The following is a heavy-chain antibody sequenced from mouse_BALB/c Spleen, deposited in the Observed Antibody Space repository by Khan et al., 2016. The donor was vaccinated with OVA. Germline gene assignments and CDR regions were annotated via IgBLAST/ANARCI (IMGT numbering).Heavy chain of an antibody. CDR1: GYTFTSYY. CDR2: IYPGDGNT. Sequence: QVQLQQSGPELVKPGASVKMSCKASGYTFTSYYIHWVRQRPGQGLEWIGWIYPGDGNTQYNENFKGKTTLTEDKSSSTAYMLISTLTSEDSAIYCCARENGYDEGFGYWGQGTLVTVSA. CDR3: ARENGYDEGFGY. D-gene: IGHD2-2*01. V-gene: IGHV1S56*01. J-gene: IGHJ3*01.